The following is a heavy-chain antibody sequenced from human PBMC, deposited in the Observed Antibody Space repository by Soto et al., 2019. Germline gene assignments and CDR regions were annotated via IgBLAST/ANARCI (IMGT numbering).Heavy chain of an antibody. V-gene: IGHV3-72*01. CDR3: ASSMEVPILDYYYYYGIDV. J-gene: IGHJ6*02. Sequence: GGSLRLSCAASGFTFSDHYMDWVRQAPGKGLEWVGRTRNKANSYTTEYAASVKGRFTISRDDSKNSLYLQMNSLKTEDTAVYYCASSMEVPILDYYYYYGIDVCGQGPTVTVSS. D-gene: IGHD2-2*01. CDR2: TRNKANSYTT. CDR1: GFTFSDHY.